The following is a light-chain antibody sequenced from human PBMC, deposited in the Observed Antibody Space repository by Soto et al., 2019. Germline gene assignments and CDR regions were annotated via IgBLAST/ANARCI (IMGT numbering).Light chain of an antibody. CDR1: QDISNH. CDR3: QHYNSYSEA. J-gene: IGKJ1*01. Sequence: IQLTQSPSSLSASVGDRVTITCRASQDISNHLAWYQQKPGKAPNLLIYAASSLQSGVPSRFSGSGSGTEFTLTISSLQPDDFATYYCQHYNSYSEAFGQGTKVDIK. CDR2: AAS. V-gene: IGKV1-9*01.